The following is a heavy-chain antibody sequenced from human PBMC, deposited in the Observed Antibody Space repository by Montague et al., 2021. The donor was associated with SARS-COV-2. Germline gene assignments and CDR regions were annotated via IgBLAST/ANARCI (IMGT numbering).Heavy chain of an antibody. D-gene: IGHD6-13*01. CDR1: GGSISSSSYY. J-gene: IGHJ6*02. Sequence: SETLSLTCTVSGGSISSSSYYWACIRHPSGKGLEWIGSSYYSVCTYYNSSLKIRVSISVDTSKNQFSLKLSSVTAADTAVYYCARVGRQQLVRLSGMDVWGQGTTDT. CDR3: ARVGRQQLVRLSGMDV. CDR2: SYYSVCT. V-gene: IGHV4-39*07.